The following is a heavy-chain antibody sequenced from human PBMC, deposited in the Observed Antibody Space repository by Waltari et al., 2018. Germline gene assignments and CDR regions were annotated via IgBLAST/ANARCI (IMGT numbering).Heavy chain of an antibody. CDR2: VSGNGLRT. Sequence: EVQLLESGGGLVRPGGALRLSCEDSGFNFDRYAMRWVRQSSGKGLEWVAAVSGNGLRTYYADSVKGRFTISRDNSKNTVSLEMNSLRADDTAVYYCTKSGSFFYDASAAIFDPWGQGTRVTVSS. V-gene: IGHV3-23*01. CDR1: GFNFDRYA. D-gene: IGHD3-16*01. J-gene: IGHJ5*02. CDR3: TKSGSFFYDASAAIFDP.